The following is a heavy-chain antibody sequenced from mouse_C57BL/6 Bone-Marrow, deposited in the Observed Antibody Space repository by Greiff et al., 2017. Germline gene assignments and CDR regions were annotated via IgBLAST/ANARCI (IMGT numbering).Heavy chain of an antibody. CDR3: PIRWYFDV. J-gene: IGHJ1*03. CDR2: IDPENGDT. Sequence: VHVKQSGAELVRPGASVKLSCTASGFNIKDDYMHWVKQRPEQGLEWIGWIDPENGDTEYASKFQGKATITADTSSNTAYLQLSSLTSEDTAVYYCPIRWYFDVWGTGTTVTVSS. V-gene: IGHV14-4*01. CDR1: GFNIKDDY.